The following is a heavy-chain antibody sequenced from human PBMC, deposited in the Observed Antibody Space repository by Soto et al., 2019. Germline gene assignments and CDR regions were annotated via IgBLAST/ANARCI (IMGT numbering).Heavy chain of an antibody. Sequence: QVQLVQSGGEVKRPGASVKVSCKTSGYTFSNYGITWVRQAPGQPLEWLGWISLYSDGTNYAQKFQGRVSMTTDTPTNKAFIKLRRLTSNDTAVYYSARVVHRAEDRCVPRSHRTLNTLS. J-gene: IGHJ5*02. CDR2: ISLYSDGT. CDR1: GYTFSNYG. V-gene: IGHV1-18*01. D-gene: IGHD2-2*01. CDR3: ARVVHRAEDRCVP.